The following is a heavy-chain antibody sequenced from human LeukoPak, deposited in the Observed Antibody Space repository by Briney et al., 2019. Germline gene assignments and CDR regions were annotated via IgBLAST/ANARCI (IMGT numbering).Heavy chain of an antibody. D-gene: IGHD3-10*01. V-gene: IGHV1-24*01. CDR1: GYTLTKLS. CDR2: FDPEDGET. Sequence: APVKVSCKVSGYTLTKLSMHWVRQAPGKGLEWMVGFDPEDGETIYAQRFQGRVTLTEDTSTDTAYMELTSLRSDDTAVYYCAAGKEYYGSGSPGFFDYWGQGTLVTVSS. J-gene: IGHJ4*02. CDR3: AAGKEYYGSGSPGFFDY.